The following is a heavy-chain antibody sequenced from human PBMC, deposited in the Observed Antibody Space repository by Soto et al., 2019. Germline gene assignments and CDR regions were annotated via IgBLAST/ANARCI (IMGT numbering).Heavy chain of an antibody. Sequence: SVKVSCKASGGTFSSYAISWVRQAPGQGLEWMGGIIPIFGTANYAQKFQGRVTITADKSTSTAYMELSSLRSEDTGVYYCARVRRGGSCTNGVCYSPSGFDPWGQGTLVTVSS. J-gene: IGHJ5*02. V-gene: IGHV1-69*06. D-gene: IGHD2-8*01. CDR2: IIPIFGTA. CDR3: ARVRRGGSCTNGVCYSPSGFDP. CDR1: GGTFSSYA.